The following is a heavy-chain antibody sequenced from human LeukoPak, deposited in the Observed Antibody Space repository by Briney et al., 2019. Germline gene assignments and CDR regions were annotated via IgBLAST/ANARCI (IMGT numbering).Heavy chain of an antibody. D-gene: IGHD4-17*01. J-gene: IGHJ4*02. CDR3: ARDPFSRTTVTPFDY. CDR1: GGSISSGGYY. V-gene: IGHV4-31*03. CDR2: IYYSGST. Sequence: PSETLSLTCTVSGGSISSGGYYWSWIRQHPGKGLEWIGYIYYSGSTYYNPSLKSRVTISVDTSKNQFSLKLSSVTAADTAVYYCARDPFSRTTVTPFDYWGQGTLVTVSS.